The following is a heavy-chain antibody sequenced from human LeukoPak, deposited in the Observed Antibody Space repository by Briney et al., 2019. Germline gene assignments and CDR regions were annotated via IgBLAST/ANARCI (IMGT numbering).Heavy chain of an antibody. CDR3: ARYLSGSYRPYFDY. V-gene: IGHV4-59*11. CDR2: IYHSGSI. D-gene: IGHD1-26*01. CDR1: GDSISSHY. Sequence: PSETLSLTCTVSGDSISSHYWSWVRQPPGKGLEWIGYIYHSGSINYNPSLKSRVTISVDTSKNQFSLNLSSVTAADTAVYYCARYLSGSYRPYFDYWGQGTLATVSS. J-gene: IGHJ4*02.